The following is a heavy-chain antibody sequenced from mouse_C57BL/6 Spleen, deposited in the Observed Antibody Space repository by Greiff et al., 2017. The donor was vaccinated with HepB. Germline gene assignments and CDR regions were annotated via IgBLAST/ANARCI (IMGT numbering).Heavy chain of an antibody. J-gene: IGHJ4*01. V-gene: IGHV1-80*01. Sequence: QVQLKESGAELVKPGASVKISCKASGYAFSSYWMNWVKQRPGKGLEWIGQIYPGDGDTNYNGKFKGKATLTADKSSSTAYMQLSSLTSEDSAVYFCARPYVGYYAMDYWGQGTSVTVSS. CDR1: GYAFSSYW. CDR2: IYPGDGDT. D-gene: IGHD1-1*01. CDR3: ARPYVGYYAMDY.